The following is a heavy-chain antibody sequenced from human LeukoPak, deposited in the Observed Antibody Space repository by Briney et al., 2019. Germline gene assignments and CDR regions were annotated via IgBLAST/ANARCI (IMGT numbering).Heavy chain of an antibody. CDR3: ARDGEGYREPPAFDI. Sequence: SETLSPTCAVSGGSISSSNWWSWVRQPPGKGLEWIGEIYHSVSTNYNPSLKSRVTISVDKSKNQFSLKLSSVTAADTAVYYCARDGEGYREPPAFDIWGQGTMVTVSS. D-gene: IGHD1-26*01. J-gene: IGHJ3*02. CDR1: GGSISSSNW. V-gene: IGHV4-4*02. CDR2: IYHSVST.